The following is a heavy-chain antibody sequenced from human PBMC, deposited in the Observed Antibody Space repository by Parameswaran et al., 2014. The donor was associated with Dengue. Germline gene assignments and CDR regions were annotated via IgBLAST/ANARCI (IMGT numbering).Heavy chain of an antibody. CDR2: IIPIFGTA. D-gene: IGHD1-26*01. Sequence: WVRQAPGQGLEWMGGIIPIFGTANYAQKFQGRVTITADESTSTAYMELSSLRSEDTAVYYCARSVVGATVGFDIWGQGDNGHRLL. V-gene: IGHV1-69*01. J-gene: IGHJ3*02. CDR3: ARSVVGATVGFDI.